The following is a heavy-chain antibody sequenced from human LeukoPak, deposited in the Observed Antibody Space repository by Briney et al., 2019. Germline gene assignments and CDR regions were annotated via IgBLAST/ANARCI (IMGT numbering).Heavy chain of an antibody. CDR3: ARNPYGDYFEY. V-gene: IGHV5-10-1*01. CDR2: IDPDDSYS. D-gene: IGHD4-17*01. CDR1: GYSFTSNR. J-gene: IGHJ4*02. Sequence: GESLRISCKGSGYSFTSNRISWVRQVPGKGLEWMGSIDPDDSYSNYSPSFQGHVTISADKAISTAYLQWSSLKASDTAMYYCARNPYGDYFEYWGQGTLVTVSS.